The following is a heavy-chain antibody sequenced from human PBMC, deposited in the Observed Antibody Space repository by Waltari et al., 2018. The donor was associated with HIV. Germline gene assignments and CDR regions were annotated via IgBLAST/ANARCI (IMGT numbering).Heavy chain of an antibody. CDR3: ARAPLAAADNRGFDY. J-gene: IGHJ4*02. V-gene: IGHV4-38-2*01. CDR2: IYHSGST. Sequence: QVQLQESGPGLVKPSETLSLTCAVSGYSISSGYYWGWLRQPPGKGLEWIGSIYHSGSTYYNPSLKSRVTISVDTSKNQFSLKLSSVTAADTAVYYCARAPLAAADNRGFDYWGQGTLVTVSS. D-gene: IGHD6-13*01. CDR1: GYSISSGYY.